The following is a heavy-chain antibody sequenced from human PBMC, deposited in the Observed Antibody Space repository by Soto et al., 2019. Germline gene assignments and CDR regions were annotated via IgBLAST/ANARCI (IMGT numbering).Heavy chain of an antibody. D-gene: IGHD3-10*01. CDR3: ASPYGSGSYAFDY. Sequence: SETLSLTCTVSGGSISSSSYYWGWIRQPPGKGLEWIGSIYYSGNTYYNLSLKSRVTISVDTSKNQFSLKLSSVTAADTAVYYCASPYGSGSYAFDYWGQGIQVTLL. CDR1: GGSISSSSYY. V-gene: IGHV4-39*01. CDR2: IYYSGNT. J-gene: IGHJ4*02.